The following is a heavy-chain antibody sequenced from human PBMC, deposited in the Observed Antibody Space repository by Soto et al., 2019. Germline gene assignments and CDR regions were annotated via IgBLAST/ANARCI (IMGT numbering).Heavy chain of an antibody. V-gene: IGHV3-66*01. CDR2: IYTGGST. CDR1: GFTVSSNY. D-gene: IGHD4-17*01. Sequence: GGSLRLSCAASGFTVSSNYMTWVRQAPGKGPEWVSVIYTGGSTYYAGSVKGRSTISRDNSKNTLYLQLNSLTAEDTAVYYCARVTTLFYFDYWGQGTLVTVSS. J-gene: IGHJ4*02. CDR3: ARVTTLFYFDY.